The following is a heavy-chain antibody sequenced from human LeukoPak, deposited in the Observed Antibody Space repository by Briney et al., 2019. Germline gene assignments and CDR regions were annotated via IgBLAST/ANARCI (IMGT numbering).Heavy chain of an antibody. CDR2: IYYSGTT. D-gene: IGHD6-19*01. Sequence: SETLSLTCTVSGGSISSYYWSWIRQPPGKGLEWIGYIYYSGTTNNNPSPKSRVTISVDTSKNQFSLELRSVTAADTAVYYCARQSSSGWYLDYWGQGTLVTVSS. CDR1: GGSISSYY. CDR3: ARQSSSGWYLDY. J-gene: IGHJ4*02. V-gene: IGHV4-59*08.